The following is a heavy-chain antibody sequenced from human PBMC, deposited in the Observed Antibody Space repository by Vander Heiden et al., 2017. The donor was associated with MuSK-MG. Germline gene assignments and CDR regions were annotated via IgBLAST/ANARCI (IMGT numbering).Heavy chain of an antibody. CDR1: GFTFDDYA. J-gene: IGHJ4*02. V-gene: IGHV3-9*01. CDR2: ISWNSGSI. Sequence: EVQLVESGGGLVQPGRSLRLSCAASGFTFDDYAMPWVRQAPGKGLEWVSGISWNSGSIGYADSVKGRFTISRDNAKNSLYLQMNSLRAEDTALYYCAKWSTYYDSSGYYNYFDYWGQGTLVTVSS. D-gene: IGHD3-22*01. CDR3: AKWSTYYDSSGYYNYFDY.